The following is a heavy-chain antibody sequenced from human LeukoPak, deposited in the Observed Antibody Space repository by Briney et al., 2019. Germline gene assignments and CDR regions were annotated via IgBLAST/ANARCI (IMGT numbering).Heavy chain of an antibody. J-gene: IGHJ4*02. Sequence: AGGSLRLSCAASGFDVMTNYMSWIRQAPGKGLEWVSYISGGSSSIYYADSVRGRFTISRDNAKKSLFLQMNSLRVDDTAVYYCARVPRGLGMGYLDYWGRGTVVAVS. D-gene: IGHD6-25*01. CDR2: ISGGSSSI. CDR3: ARVPRGLGMGYLDY. CDR1: GFDVMTNY. V-gene: IGHV3-11*01.